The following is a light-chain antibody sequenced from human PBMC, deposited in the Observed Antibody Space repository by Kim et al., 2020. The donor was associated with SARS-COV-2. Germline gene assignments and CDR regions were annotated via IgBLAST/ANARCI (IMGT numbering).Light chain of an antibody. CDR1: SSDVGSYNL. CDR3: CSYAGSSTRVV. J-gene: IGLJ2*01. Sequence: QSASVSGSPGQSITISCTGTSSDVGSYNLVSWYQQYPGKAPKLMIYEVSKRPSGVSNRFSGSKSGNTASLTISGLQAEDEADYYCCSYAGSSTRVVFGGGTQLTVL. CDR2: EVS. V-gene: IGLV2-23*02.